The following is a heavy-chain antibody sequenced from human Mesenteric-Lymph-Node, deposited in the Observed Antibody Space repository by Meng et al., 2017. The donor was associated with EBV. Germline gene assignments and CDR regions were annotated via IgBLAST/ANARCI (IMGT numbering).Heavy chain of an antibody. CDR3: ARDRGGDHFDY. Sequence: QLQLQESGPRLVKPSETLSLTCTVSGDSISSVSHYWGWIRQPPGKGLEWIGAIYYSGSTYYTPSLRSRVTMSVDTSKRQFSLRLRSVTAADTAVYYCARDRGGDHFDYWGQGTLVTVSS. J-gene: IGHJ4*02. CDR2: IYYSGST. CDR1: GDSISSVSHY. D-gene: IGHD2-21*01. V-gene: IGHV4-39*02.